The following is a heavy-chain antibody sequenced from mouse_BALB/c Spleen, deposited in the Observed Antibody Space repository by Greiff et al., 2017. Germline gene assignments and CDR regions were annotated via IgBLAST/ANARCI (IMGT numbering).Heavy chain of an antibody. CDR2: INPSTGYT. V-gene: IGHV1-7*01. CDR3: ARMTTVVARDY. J-gene: IGHJ2*01. CDR1: GYTFTSYW. D-gene: IGHD1-1*01. Sequence: QVQLQQSGAELAKPGASVKMSCKASGYTFTSYWMHWVKQRPGQGLEWIGYINPSTGYTEYNQKFKDKATLTADKSSSTAYMQLSSLTSEDSAVYYCARMTTVVARDYWGQGTTLTVSS.